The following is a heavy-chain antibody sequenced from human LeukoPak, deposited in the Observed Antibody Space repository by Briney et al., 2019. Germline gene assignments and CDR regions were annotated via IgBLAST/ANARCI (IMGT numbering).Heavy chain of an antibody. CDR3: ARTYYDYVWGSYRSDY. J-gene: IGHJ4*02. CDR2: IYTSGST. CDR1: GGSISSYY. V-gene: IGHV4-4*07. Sequence: SETLSLTCTVSGGSISSYYWSWIRQPAGKGLEWIGRIYTSGSTNYNPSLKSRVTMSVDTSKNQFSLKLSSVTAADTAVYYCARTYYDYVWGSYRSDYWGQGTLVTVSS. D-gene: IGHD3-16*02.